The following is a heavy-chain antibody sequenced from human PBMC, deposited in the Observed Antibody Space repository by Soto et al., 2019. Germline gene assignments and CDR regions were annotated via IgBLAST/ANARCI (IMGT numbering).Heavy chain of an antibody. J-gene: IGHJ6*02. CDR2: VYNTGGT. CDR1: SGPSSSHN. CDR3: VRQGIGNLHCLVDV. Sequence: QVQLQQSGPGLVKPSETLSLTCTVSSGPSSSHNCGWIRQSPGRGLEWIGYVYNTGGTSYNPSLKSRVTISADTSANHISLTLSFVTAADTAIYYCVRQGIGNLHCLVDVWGQWTKVSVSS. V-gene: IGHV4-59*08. D-gene: IGHD1-1*01.